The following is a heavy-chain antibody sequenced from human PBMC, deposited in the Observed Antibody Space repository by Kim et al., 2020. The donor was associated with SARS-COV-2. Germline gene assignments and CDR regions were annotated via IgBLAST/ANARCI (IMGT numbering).Heavy chain of an antibody. J-gene: IGHJ4*02. Sequence: ASVKVSCKASGYTFTGYYMHWVRQAPGQGLEWMGWINPNSGGTNYAQKFQGRVTMTRDTSISTAYMELSRLRSDDTAVYYCARGRYYGDYPLRDDYWGQGTLVTVSS. D-gene: IGHD4-17*01. V-gene: IGHV1-2*02. CDR3: ARGRYYGDYPLRDDY. CDR2: INPNSGGT. CDR1: GYTFTGYY.